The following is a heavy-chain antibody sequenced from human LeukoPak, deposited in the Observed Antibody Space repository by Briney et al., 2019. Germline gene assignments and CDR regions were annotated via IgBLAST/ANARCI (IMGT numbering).Heavy chain of an antibody. D-gene: IGHD3-3*01. V-gene: IGHV3-23*01. Sequence: PGGSLLLSCAASGFTFSSYAMSWVRQAPGKGLEWVSAISGSGGSTYYADSVKGRFTISRDNSKNTLYLQMNSLRAEDTAVYYCAKDRSFGVVITGFDYWGQGTLVTVSS. CDR2: ISGSGGST. CDR1: GFTFSSYA. J-gene: IGHJ4*02. CDR3: AKDRSFGVVITGFDY.